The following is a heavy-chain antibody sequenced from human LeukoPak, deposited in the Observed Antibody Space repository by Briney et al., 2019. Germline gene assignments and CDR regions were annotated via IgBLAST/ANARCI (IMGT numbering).Heavy chain of an antibody. Sequence: ASVKVSCKASGYTFTTHYMHWVRQAPGQGLEWMGGIIPIFGTANYAQKFQGRVTITADKSTSTAYMELSSLRSEDTAVYYCASSIAVAGNYYYYMDVWGKGTTVTVSS. CDR2: IIPIFGTA. CDR1: GYTFTTHY. CDR3: ASSIAVAGNYYYYMDV. V-gene: IGHV1-69*06. J-gene: IGHJ6*03. D-gene: IGHD6-19*01.